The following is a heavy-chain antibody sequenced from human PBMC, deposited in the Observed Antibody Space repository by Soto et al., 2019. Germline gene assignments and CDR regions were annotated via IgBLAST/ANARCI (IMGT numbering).Heavy chain of an antibody. D-gene: IGHD3-10*01. J-gene: IGHJ4*02. CDR1: GFTFSSYA. CDR2: ISYDGSKK. CDR3: ARDSESGSTKLKYYFDY. V-gene: IGHV3-30*09. Sequence: GGSLRLSCAASGFTFSSYAMHWVRQAPGKGLKWVTIISYDGSKKYYAASVKGRFAISRDNSKNTLYLQMNSLRAEDTAVYYCARDSESGSTKLKYYFDYWGQGTLVTVSS.